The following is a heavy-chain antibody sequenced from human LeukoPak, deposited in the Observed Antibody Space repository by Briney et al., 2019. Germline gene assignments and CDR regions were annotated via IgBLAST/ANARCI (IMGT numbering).Heavy chain of an antibody. V-gene: IGHV4-31*03. D-gene: IGHD3-22*01. Sequence: SETLSLTCTVSGRSLSSGGYYWSWLRQHPGKGLEWIGYIYYSGSTYYNPSLKSRVTISVDTSKNQFSLKLRSVTAADTAVYYCAREGYYDSSGYSDYWGQGTLVTVSS. CDR3: AREGYYDSSGYSDY. J-gene: IGHJ4*02. CDR2: IYYSGST. CDR1: GRSLSSGGYY.